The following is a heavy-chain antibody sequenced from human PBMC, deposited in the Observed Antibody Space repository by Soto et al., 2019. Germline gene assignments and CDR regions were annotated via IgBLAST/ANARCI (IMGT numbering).Heavy chain of an antibody. CDR3: AKDIRVGGSFDFNYYYYGMDV. CDR2: ISWNSGSI. Sequence: EVQLVESGGGLVQPGRSLRLSCAASGFTFDDYAMHWVRQAPGKGLAWVSGISWNSGSIGYADSVKGRFTISRDNAKNSLYLQMNSLRAEDTALYYCAKDIRVGGSFDFNYYYYGMDVWGQGTTVTVSS. V-gene: IGHV3-9*01. J-gene: IGHJ6*02. D-gene: IGHD2-15*01. CDR1: GFTFDDYA.